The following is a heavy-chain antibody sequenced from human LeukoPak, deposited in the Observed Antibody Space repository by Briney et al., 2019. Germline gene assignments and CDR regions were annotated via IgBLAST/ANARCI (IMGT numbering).Heavy chain of an antibody. J-gene: IGHJ4*02. CDR3: AREDSSGWFDY. Sequence: GGSLRLSCAASGFTFSSYEMNWVRQAPGKGLEGVSYISSSGSTIYYADSVKGRFTISRDNAKDSLYLQMNSLRAEDTAVYYCAREDSSGWFDYWGQGTLVTVSS. V-gene: IGHV3-48*03. D-gene: IGHD6-19*01. CDR1: GFTFSSYE. CDR2: ISSSGSTI.